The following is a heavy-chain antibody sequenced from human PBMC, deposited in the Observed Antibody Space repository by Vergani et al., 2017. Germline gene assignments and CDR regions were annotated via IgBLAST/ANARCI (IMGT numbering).Heavy chain of an antibody. CDR2: INSDGSST. Sequence: EVQLVESGGGLVQPGGSLRLSCAASGFTFSSYWMHWVRQAPGKGLVWVSRINSDGSSTSYADSVKGRFTISRDNAKNTLYLQMNSLRAEDTAVYYCARTYYYDSSGYYLNWFDPWGQGTLVTVSS. CDR3: ARTYYYDSSGYYLNWFDP. V-gene: IGHV3-74*01. D-gene: IGHD3-22*01. J-gene: IGHJ5*02. CDR1: GFTFSSYW.